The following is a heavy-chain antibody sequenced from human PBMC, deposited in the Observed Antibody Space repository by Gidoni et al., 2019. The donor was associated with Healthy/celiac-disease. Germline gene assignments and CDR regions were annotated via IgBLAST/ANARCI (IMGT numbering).Heavy chain of an antibody. D-gene: IGHD7-27*01. CDR2: IDYSGST. CDR1: GGSISSGGYD. Sequence: QVQLQESGPGLVKPSQTLSLTCTVSGGSISSGGYDWSWIRQHPGKGLEWIGYIDYSGSTYYNPSLKSRVTISVDTSKNQCSLKLSSVTAADTAVYYCARESQTGDSLDYWGQGTLVTVSS. CDR3: ARESQTGDSLDY. V-gene: IGHV4-31*03. J-gene: IGHJ4*02.